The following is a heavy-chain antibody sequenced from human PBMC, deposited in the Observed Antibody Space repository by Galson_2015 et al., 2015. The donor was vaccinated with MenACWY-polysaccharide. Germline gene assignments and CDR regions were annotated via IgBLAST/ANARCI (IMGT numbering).Heavy chain of an antibody. D-gene: IGHD3-3*01. CDR1: GYTFTSYD. CDR3: ARNYDFWSGYYPYYYYYGMDV. V-gene: IGHV1-8*01. CDR2: MNPNSGNT. J-gene: IGHJ6*02. Sequence: SVKVSCKASGYTFTSYDINWVRQATGQGLEWMGWMNPNSGNTGYAQKFQGRVTMTRNTSISTAYMELSSLRSEDTAVYYCARNYDFWSGYYPYYYYYGMDVWGQGTPVTVSS.